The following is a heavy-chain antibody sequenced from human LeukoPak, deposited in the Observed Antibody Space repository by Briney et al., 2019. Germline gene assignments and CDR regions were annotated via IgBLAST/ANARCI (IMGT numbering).Heavy chain of an antibody. Sequence: PGGSLRLSCAASGFTFSSYEMNWVRQAPGKGLEWVSYISSSGSTIYYADSVKGRFTISRDNAKNTLYLQMNSLRAEDTAVYYCARDNYYSIDVWGQGTTVTVSS. CDR1: GFTFSSYE. V-gene: IGHV3-48*03. CDR2: ISSSGSTI. CDR3: ARDNYYSIDV. J-gene: IGHJ6*02.